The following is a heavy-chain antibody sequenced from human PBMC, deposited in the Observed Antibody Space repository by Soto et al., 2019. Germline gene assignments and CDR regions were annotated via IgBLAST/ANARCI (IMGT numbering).Heavy chain of an antibody. D-gene: IGHD2-15*01. CDR2: ISSSSSYI. V-gene: IGHV3-21*01. CDR3: ARGSSHCSGGSCYPDPFDY. J-gene: IGHJ4*02. Sequence: GGSLRLSCAASGFTFSSYSMNWVRQAPGKGLEWVSSISSSSSYIYYADSVKGRFTISRDNAKNSLYLQMNSLRAEDTAVYYCARGSSHCSGGSCYPDPFDYWGQGTLVTVSS. CDR1: GFTFSSYS.